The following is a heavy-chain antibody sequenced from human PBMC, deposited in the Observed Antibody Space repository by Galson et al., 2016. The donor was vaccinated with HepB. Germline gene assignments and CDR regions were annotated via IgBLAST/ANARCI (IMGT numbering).Heavy chain of an antibody. D-gene: IGHD3-10*01. CDR3: ARSRPEATMVRKRWFDP. CDR1: DGSFSGYF. CDR2: INHSGST. J-gene: IGHJ5*02. Sequence: SETLSLTCAVYDGSFSGYFWTWIRQPPGKGLEWIGEINHSGSTNSNPSLKSRVTISVDTSKNQFSLKLSSVTAADTAVYYCARSRPEATMVRKRWFDPWGQGTLVTVSS. V-gene: IGHV4-34*01.